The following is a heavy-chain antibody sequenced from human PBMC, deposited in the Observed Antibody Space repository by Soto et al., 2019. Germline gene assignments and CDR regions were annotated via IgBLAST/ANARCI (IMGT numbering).Heavy chain of an antibody. CDR2: IYHSGST. Sequence: SETLSLTCAVSGGSIRSSNWWGWVRQPPGKGLGWIGEIYHSGSTNYNPSLKSRVTISVDKSKNQFSLKLSSVTAADTAVYYCARAGLGPSGGIAVAGSYYYYGMDVWGQGTTGTVSS. CDR1: GGSIRSSNW. D-gene: IGHD6-19*01. V-gene: IGHV4-4*02. J-gene: IGHJ6*02. CDR3: ARAGLGPSGGIAVAGSYYYYGMDV.